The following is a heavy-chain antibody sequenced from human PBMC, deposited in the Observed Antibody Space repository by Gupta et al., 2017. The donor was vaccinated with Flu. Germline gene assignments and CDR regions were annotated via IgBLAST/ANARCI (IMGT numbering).Heavy chain of an antibody. V-gene: IGHV3-30*03. CDR1: SYNG. CDR3: VRDQREFCSGGECYPQIFDS. J-gene: IGHJ5*01. CDR2: IAYDGTYK. D-gene: IGHD2-8*02. Sequence: SYNGIHWVRQAPGKGLEWVAVIAYDGTYKHYADSVRGRFTISRDNSKNTLHLQMNSLRPDDTAVYYCVRDQREFCSGGECYPQIFDSWGQGTLVTVSP.